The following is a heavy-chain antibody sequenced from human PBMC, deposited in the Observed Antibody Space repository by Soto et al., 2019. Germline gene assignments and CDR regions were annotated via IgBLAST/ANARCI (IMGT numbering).Heavy chain of an antibody. CDR2: ISGSGGTT. Sequence: GCSLILSCVSSGFTLISYALNWVLQAPGRGLEWVSAISGSGGTTYYADSVKGRFTISRDNSKNTLFLQMNSLRAEDAAIYYCATSTKFNSTSFGDWGGG. V-gene: IGHV3-23*01. D-gene: IGHD2-2*01. CDR1: GFTLISYA. J-gene: IGHJ4*02. CDR3: ATSTKFNSTSFGD.